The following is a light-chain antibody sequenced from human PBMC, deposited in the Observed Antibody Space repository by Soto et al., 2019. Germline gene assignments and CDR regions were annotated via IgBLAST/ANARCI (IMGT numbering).Light chain of an antibody. Sequence: DIQMTQSPSSLSASVGDRVTITCQASQDISNYLNWYQQKPGEAPKLLIYDASNLETGVPSRFSGSGSATDFTFTVTPLQPEDFATYYCQQFANVPYTFGQGTKLDIK. CDR1: QDISNY. CDR2: DAS. CDR3: QQFANVPYT. J-gene: IGKJ2*01. V-gene: IGKV1-33*01.